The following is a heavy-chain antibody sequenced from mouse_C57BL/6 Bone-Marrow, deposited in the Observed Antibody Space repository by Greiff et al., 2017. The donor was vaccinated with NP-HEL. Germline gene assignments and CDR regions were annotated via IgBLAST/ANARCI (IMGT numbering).Heavy chain of an antibody. D-gene: IGHD1-1*01. J-gene: IGHJ2*01. CDR3: ARDREYYSGDY. Sequence: EVQLVESGGGLVKPGGSLKLSCAASGFTFSSYAMSWVRQTPEKRLEWVATISDGGSYTYYPDNVKGRFTISRDNAKNNLYLQMSHLKSEDTAMYYCARDREYYSGDYWGQGTTLTVSS. CDR1: GFTFSSYA. V-gene: IGHV5-4*01. CDR2: ISDGGSYT.